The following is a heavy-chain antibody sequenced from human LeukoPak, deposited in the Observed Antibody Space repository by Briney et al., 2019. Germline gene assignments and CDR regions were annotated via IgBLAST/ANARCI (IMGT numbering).Heavy chain of an antibody. Sequence: PGGSLRLSCAASGFTFSYYAMHWVRQAPGKGLEWVAVISYDGGNKYYTDSVKGRFTIFRDNSKNTLYLQMNSLRPEDTAMYYCARDGTLDSSGWVSAPPFDYWGQGTLVTVSS. CDR2: ISYDGGNK. V-gene: IGHV3-30*04. J-gene: IGHJ4*02. D-gene: IGHD6-19*01. CDR3: ARDGTLDSSGWVSAPPFDY. CDR1: GFTFSYYA.